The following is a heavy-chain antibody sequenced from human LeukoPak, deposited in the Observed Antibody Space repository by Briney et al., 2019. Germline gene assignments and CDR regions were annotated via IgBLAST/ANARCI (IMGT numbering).Heavy chain of an antibody. CDR2: ISSSGSTI. D-gene: IGHD3-3*01. CDR3: ARDRYYDFWSGYSGFDY. CDR1: EFTFSDYY. Sequence: GGSLRLSCAASEFTFSDYYMSWIRQAPGKGLEWVSYISSSGSTIYYADSVKGRFTISRDNAKNSLYLQMNSLRAEDTAVYYCARDRYYDFWSGYSGFDYWGQGTLVTVSS. V-gene: IGHV3-11*01. J-gene: IGHJ4*02.